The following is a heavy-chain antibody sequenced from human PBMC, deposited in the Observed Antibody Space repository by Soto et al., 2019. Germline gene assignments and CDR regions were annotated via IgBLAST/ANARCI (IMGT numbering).Heavy chain of an antibody. V-gene: IGHV1-69*06. J-gene: IGHJ4*02. CDR3: AAPSFFSYKGYFDY. Sequence: QVQLVQSGAEVKKPGSSVKVSCKASGGIFSSYAISWVRQAPGPGLEWMGGIIPIFGTANYAQKFQGRVTIIADKSTSTAYMELSSLRSEDTAVYYCAAPSFFSYKGYFDYWGQGTLVTVSS. CDR2: IIPIFGTA. D-gene: IGHD1-1*01. CDR1: GGIFSSYA.